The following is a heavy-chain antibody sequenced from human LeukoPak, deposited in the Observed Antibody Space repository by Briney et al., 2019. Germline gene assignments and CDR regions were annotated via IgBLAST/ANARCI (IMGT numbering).Heavy chain of an antibody. CDR3: ARVYSGSYRRGFGD. J-gene: IGHJ4*02. Sequence: SETLSLTCTVSGYSISSGYYWGWNRQPPGKGLEWIGSIYHSGSTYYNPSLKSRVTISVDTSKNQFSLKLSSVTAADTAVDYCARVYSGSYRRGFGDWGQGTLVTVSS. CDR1: GYSISSGYY. CDR2: IYHSGST. D-gene: IGHD1-26*01. V-gene: IGHV4-38-2*02.